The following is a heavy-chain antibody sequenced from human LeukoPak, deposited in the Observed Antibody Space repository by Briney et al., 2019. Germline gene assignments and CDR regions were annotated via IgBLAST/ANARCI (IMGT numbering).Heavy chain of an antibody. J-gene: IGHJ1*01. CDR2: INHSGST. CDR3: ARAPDYYGSGSVEGCFQH. D-gene: IGHD3-10*01. CDR1: GGSFSGYY. Sequence: SETLSLTCAVYGGSFSGYYWSWIRQPPGKGLEWIGEINHSGSTNYNPSLKSRVAISVDTSKNQFSLKLSSVTAADTAVYYCARAPDYYGSGSVEGCFQHWGQGTLVTVSS. V-gene: IGHV4-34*01.